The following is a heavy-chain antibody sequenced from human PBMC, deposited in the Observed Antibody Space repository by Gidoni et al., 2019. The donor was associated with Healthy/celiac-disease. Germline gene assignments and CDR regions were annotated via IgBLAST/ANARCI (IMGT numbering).Heavy chain of an antibody. J-gene: IGHJ4*02. V-gene: IGHV4-34*01. CDR3: ARGSWFGESDYRQERIYGDY. D-gene: IGHD3-10*01. CDR1: GGSFSGYY. CDR2: INHSGST. Sequence: QVQLQQWGAGLLKPSETLSLTCAVYGGSFSGYYWSWIRQPPGKGLEWIGEINHSGSTNYNPSLKSRVTISVDTSKNQFSLKLSSVTAADTAVYYCARGSWFGESDYRQERIYGDYWGQGTLVTVSS.